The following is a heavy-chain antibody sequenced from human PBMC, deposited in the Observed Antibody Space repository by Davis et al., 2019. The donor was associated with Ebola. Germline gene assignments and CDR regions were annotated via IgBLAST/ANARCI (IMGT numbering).Heavy chain of an antibody. Sequence: AASVKVSCKASGGTFSSYTISWVRQAPGQGLEWMGRIIPILGIANYAQKFQGRVTITTDTSASTAYLDLTSLRSDDTAVFYCARELDYRELGRWGPDYWGQGTLVTVSS. D-gene: IGHD1-26*01. CDR1: GGTFSSYT. V-gene: IGHV1-69*04. CDR2: IIPILGIA. J-gene: IGHJ4*02. CDR3: ARELDYRELGRWGPDY.